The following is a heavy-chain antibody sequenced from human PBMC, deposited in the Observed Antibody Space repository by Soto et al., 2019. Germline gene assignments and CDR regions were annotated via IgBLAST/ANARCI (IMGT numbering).Heavy chain of an antibody. Sequence: QVQLQESGTGLVKPSQTLSLTCTVSGGSINRGDYYWSWIRQHPGKGLEWIGYIYYSGSTYYNPSLKSRVTISVDTSNIQFSLKLCSVTSADKALYYCARTGVRYFDWLGWGYYFDYWGQGTLVTVSS. CDR2: IYYSGST. CDR3: ARTGVRYFDWLGWGYYFDY. J-gene: IGHJ4*02. CDR1: GGSINRGDYY. V-gene: IGHV4-30-4*01. D-gene: IGHD3-9*01.